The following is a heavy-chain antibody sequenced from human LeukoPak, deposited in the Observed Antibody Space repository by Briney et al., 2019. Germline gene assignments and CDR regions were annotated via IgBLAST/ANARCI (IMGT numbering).Heavy chain of an antibody. J-gene: IGHJ5*02. Sequence: GRSLRLSCAASGFTFSSYGMHWVRQATGKGLEWVSAIGTAGDTYYPGSVKGRFTISRENAKNSLYLQMNSLRAGDTAVYYCARGQDSSGYGPNWFDPWGQGTLVTVSS. CDR2: IGTAGDT. D-gene: IGHD3-22*01. V-gene: IGHV3-13*01. CDR1: GFTFSSYG. CDR3: ARGQDSSGYGPNWFDP.